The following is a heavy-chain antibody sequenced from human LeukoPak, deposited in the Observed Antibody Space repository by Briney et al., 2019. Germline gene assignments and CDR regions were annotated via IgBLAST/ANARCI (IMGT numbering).Heavy chain of an antibody. J-gene: IGHJ4*02. Sequence: SETLSLTCTVSGGSISSGSYYWSWIPQPAGKGLEWIGRIYTSGSTNYNPSLKSRVTISVDTSKNQFSLKLSSVTAADTAVYYCARMSYGPDYWGQGTLVTVSS. CDR1: GGSISSGSYY. V-gene: IGHV4-61*02. CDR2: IYTSGST. CDR3: ARMSYGPDY. D-gene: IGHD5-18*01.